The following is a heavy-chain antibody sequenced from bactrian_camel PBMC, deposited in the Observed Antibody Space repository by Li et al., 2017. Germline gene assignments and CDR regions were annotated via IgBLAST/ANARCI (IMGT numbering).Heavy chain of an antibody. CDR2: IDVGAGAT. CDR1: GNAYSSSC. J-gene: IGHJ4*01. V-gene: IGHV3S1*01. D-gene: IGHD1*01. Sequence: QVQLVESGGGSVQAGGSLRLSCAGSGNAYSSSCMAWFRRSLGKEREGVAGIDVGAGATYYADSVKGRFTISRDNAQSTLYLEMNNLKPEDSAMYYCAVGERWTCALVTAGADCNWWGQGTQVTVS. CDR3: AVGERWTCALVTAGADCNW.